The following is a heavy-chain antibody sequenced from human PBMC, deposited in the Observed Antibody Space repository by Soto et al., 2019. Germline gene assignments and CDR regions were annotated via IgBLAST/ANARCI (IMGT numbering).Heavy chain of an antibody. CDR2: IIPILGIA. D-gene: IGHD4-4*01. CDR3: ASDLGNSLETPPHRTDYCDH. CDR1: GGTFSSYT. Sequence: QVQLVQSGAEVKKPGSSVKVSCKASGGTFSSYTISWVRQAPGQGLEWMGRIIPILGIANYAQKFQGRVTITADKSTSTAYMELRSLRSEATAVSSGASDLGNSLETPPHRTDYCDHWGQGTLVTVSS. V-gene: IGHV1-69*02. J-gene: IGHJ4*02.